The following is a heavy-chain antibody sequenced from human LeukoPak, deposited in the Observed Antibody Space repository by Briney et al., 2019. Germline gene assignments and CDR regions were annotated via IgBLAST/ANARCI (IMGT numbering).Heavy chain of an antibody. CDR3: ARKRGIAAAGGNNWFDP. V-gene: IGHV1-69*06. CDR1: GGTFTRFA. D-gene: IGHD6-13*01. Sequence: SVKVSCKASGGTFTRFAISWVRQAPGQGLDWMGGIIPMFGTTNYAQKLQGRVTITADKSTSTAYMELSSLRSEDAAVYYCARKRGIAAAGGNNWFDPWGQGTLVTVSS. J-gene: IGHJ5*02. CDR2: IIPMFGTT.